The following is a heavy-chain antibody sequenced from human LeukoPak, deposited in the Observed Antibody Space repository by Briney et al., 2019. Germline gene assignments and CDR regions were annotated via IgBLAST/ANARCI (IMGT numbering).Heavy chain of an antibody. J-gene: IGHJ3*02. Sequence: PSETLSLTCTVSGGSISSHYWNWIRQPPGKGLEWIGYIYYSGSTNYNPSLKSRVTISVDTSKNQFSLKLSSVTAADTAVYYCASETTVVTPGRSDVFDIWGQGTMVTVSS. CDR3: ASETTVVTPGRSDVFDI. V-gene: IGHV4-59*11. CDR1: GGSISSHY. CDR2: IYYSGST. D-gene: IGHD4-23*01.